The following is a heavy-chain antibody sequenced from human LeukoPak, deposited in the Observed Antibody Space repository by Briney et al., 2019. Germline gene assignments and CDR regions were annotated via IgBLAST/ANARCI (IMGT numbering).Heavy chain of an antibody. J-gene: IGHJ3*02. Sequence: ASVKVSCKASGYTFTGYYMHWVRQAPGQGLEWMGWVNPNSGGTNYAQKFQGWVTMTRDTSISTAYMELSRLRSDDTAVYYCAREGNLPQNDAFDIWGQGTMVTVSS. V-gene: IGHV1-2*04. CDR2: VNPNSGGT. CDR1: GYTFTGYY. CDR3: AREGNLPQNDAFDI. D-gene: IGHD4-23*01.